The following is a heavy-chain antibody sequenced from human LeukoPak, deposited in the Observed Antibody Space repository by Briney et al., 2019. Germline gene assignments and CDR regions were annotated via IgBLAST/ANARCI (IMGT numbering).Heavy chain of an antibody. CDR2: IYHSGST. Sequence: KPSQTLSLTCAVSGGSISSGGYSWSWIRQPPGKGLEWIGYIYHSGSTYYNPSLKSRVTISVDRSKNQFSLKLSSVTAADTAVYYCARGVLMDYVWGSYPEFDYWGQGTLVTVSS. CDR3: ARGVLMDYVWGSYPEFDY. V-gene: IGHV4-30-2*01. D-gene: IGHD3-16*02. J-gene: IGHJ4*02. CDR1: GGSISSGGYS.